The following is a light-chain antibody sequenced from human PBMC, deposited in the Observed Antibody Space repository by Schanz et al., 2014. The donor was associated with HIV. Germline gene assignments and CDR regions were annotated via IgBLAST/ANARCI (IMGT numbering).Light chain of an antibody. V-gene: IGLV1-40*01. J-gene: IGLJ3*02. CDR3: QSFDSSLKGVL. Sequence: QSVLAQPPSVSGAPGQRVTISCTGSSSNIGADYDVHWYQLLPGTAPKLLIFDNTNRPSGVPARFSGSKSGSSASLAISGXXDEDEADYFCQSFDSSLKGVLFGGGTKLTVL. CDR1: SSNIGADYD. CDR2: DNT.